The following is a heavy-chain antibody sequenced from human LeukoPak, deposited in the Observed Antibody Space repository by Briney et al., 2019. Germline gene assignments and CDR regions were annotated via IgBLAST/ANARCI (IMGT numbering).Heavy chain of an antibody. V-gene: IGHV4-34*01. CDR2: INHSGST. D-gene: IGHD3-22*01. Sequence: SETLSLTCAVYGGSFSGYYWSWIRQPPGKGLEWIGEINHSGSTNYNPSLKSRVTISVDTSKNQFSLKLSSVTAADTAVYYCATCDSSGYYRYFDYWGQGTLVTVSS. CDR3: ATCDSSGYYRYFDY. CDR1: GGSFSGYY. J-gene: IGHJ4*02.